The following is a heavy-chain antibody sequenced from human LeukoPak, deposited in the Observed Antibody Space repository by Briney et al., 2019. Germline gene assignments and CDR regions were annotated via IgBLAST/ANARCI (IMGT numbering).Heavy chain of an antibody. CDR1: GFTFSSYS. CDR2: ISSSSSYI. Sequence: GGSLRLSRAASGFTFSSYSMNWVRQAPGKGLEWVSSISSSSSYIYYADSVKGRFAISRDNAKNSLYLQMNSLRAEDTAVYYCARDPVAGHFDYWGQGTLVTVSS. J-gene: IGHJ4*02. D-gene: IGHD6-19*01. V-gene: IGHV3-21*01. CDR3: ARDPVAGHFDY.